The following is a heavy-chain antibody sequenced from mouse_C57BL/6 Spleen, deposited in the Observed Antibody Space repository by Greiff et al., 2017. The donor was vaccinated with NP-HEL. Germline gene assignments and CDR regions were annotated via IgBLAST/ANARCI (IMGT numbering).Heavy chain of an antibody. CDR3: AKVITTVVAHWYFDV. V-gene: IGHV1-72*01. CDR1: GYTFTSYW. Sequence: QVQLQQPGAELVKPGASVKVSCKASGYTFTSYWMHWVKQRPGRGLEWIGRIDPNSGGTKYNEKFKSKATLTVDKPSSTAYMQLSSLTSEDSAVYYCAKVITTVVAHWYFDVWGTGTTVTVSS. J-gene: IGHJ1*03. D-gene: IGHD1-1*01. CDR2: IDPNSGGT.